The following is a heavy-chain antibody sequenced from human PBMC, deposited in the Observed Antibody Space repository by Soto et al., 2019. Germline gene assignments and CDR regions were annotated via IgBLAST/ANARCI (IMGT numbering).Heavy chain of an antibody. CDR3: ARDEGQQLVRTNYYYYYGMDV. CDR2: ISYDGSNK. Sequence: GGSLRLSCAASGFTFSSYAMHWVRQAPGKGLEWVAVISYDGSNKYYADSVKGRFTISRDNSKNTLYLQMNSLRAEDTAVYYCARDEGQQLVRTNYYYYYGMDVWGQGTTVTVSS. J-gene: IGHJ6*02. V-gene: IGHV3-30-3*01. D-gene: IGHD6-13*01. CDR1: GFTFSSYA.